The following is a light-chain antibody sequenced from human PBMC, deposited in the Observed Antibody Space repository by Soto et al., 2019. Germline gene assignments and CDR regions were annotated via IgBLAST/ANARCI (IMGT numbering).Light chain of an antibody. Sequence: QSVLTQPPSASGTPGQRGTIPCSGSSSNIGRNTVNWYQRLPGAAPRLLVYRNNQRPSGVPDRFSGSKSGTSASLAISGLQSEDEADDYCATWDDSLSGVEFGGGTQLTVL. CDR1: SSNIGRNT. J-gene: IGLJ3*02. CDR2: RNN. V-gene: IGLV1-44*01. CDR3: ATWDDSLSGVE.